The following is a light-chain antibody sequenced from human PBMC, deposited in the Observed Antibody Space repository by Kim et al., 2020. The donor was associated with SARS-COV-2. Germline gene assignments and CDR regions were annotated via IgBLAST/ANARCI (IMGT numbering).Light chain of an antibody. Sequence: TPSPDSLAVSLGERATLNCKSSQTVLYNSNNKNYLAWYQQKPGQAPKLLIYWASIRESGVSDRFSGSGSETDFTLTISSLQAEDVAVYYCQQYYSTPPSFGQGTKLEI. CDR3: QQYYSTPPS. CDR2: WAS. V-gene: IGKV4-1*01. J-gene: IGKJ2*03. CDR1: QTVLYNSNNKNY.